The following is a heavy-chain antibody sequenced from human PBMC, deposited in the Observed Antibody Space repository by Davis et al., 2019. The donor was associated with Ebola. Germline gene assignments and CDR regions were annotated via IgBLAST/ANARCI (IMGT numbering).Heavy chain of an antibody. D-gene: IGHD4/OR15-4a*01. V-gene: IGHV3-48*02. J-gene: IGHJ2*01. Sequence: ESLKISCAASGFTFSNYDMNWVRQAPGKGLEWVSNINAGSSRKSYADSVKGRFTISRDNAKNSLYLQMNSLGDEDTAVYYCAKDKTMATQYWYFDLWGRGTLVTVSS. CDR1: GFTFSNYD. CDR3: AKDKTMATQYWYFDL. CDR2: INAGSSRK.